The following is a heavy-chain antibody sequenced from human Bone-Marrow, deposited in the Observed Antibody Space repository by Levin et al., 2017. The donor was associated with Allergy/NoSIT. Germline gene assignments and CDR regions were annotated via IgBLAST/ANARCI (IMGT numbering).Heavy chain of an antibody. CDR3: ARGSGGSCYHCRLD. CDR2: ISSSGSTI. CDR1: GFTFSDYY. J-gene: IGHJ4*02. V-gene: IGHV3-11*01. D-gene: IGHD2-15*01. Sequence: SCAASGFTFSDYYMSWIRQAPGKGLEWVSYISSSGSTIYYADSVKVRFTISRDNGKNSLYLQMNSLRAEDTAVYYCARGSGGSCYHCRLDWGQGTLVTVSS.